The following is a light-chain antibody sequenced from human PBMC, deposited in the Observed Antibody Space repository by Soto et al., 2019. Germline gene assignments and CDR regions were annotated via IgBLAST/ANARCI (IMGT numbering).Light chain of an antibody. Sequence: SYELTQPLSVSVALGQTARITCGGNNIGSKNVHWYQQKPGQAPVLVINRDSNRPSGIPEGFSGSSSGNTATLTIRRAQAGDEADYYCHVWDSSTARVFGGGTKLTVL. J-gene: IGLJ3*02. V-gene: IGLV3-9*01. CDR1: NIGSKN. CDR2: RDS. CDR3: HVWDSSTARV.